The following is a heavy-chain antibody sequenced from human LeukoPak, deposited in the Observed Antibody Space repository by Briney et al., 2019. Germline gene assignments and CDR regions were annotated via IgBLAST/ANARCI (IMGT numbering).Heavy chain of an antibody. CDR3: ARDGVAAAGPHDYYFDC. CDR1: GFTFSSYS. V-gene: IGHV3-21*01. J-gene: IGHJ4*02. D-gene: IGHD6-13*01. Sequence: PGGSLRLSCAASGFTFSSYSMNWVRQAPGKGLEWVSSISSSSSYIYYADSVKGRFTISRDNAKNSLYLQMNSLRAEDTAVYYCARDGVAAAGPHDYYFDCWGQVTLVTVSS. CDR2: ISSSSSYI.